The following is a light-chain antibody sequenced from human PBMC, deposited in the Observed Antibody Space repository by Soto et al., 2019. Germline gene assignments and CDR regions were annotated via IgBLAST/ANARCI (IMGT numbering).Light chain of an antibody. CDR2: GAS. Sequence: IVLTPSPTTKYESQGERATLSCRASQSVSSNLAWYQQKPGQGPRLLIYGASTRATGIPARFSGSGSGTEFTLTISSLQSEDFAVYFCQQYNDWPRTFGQGTKV. CDR1: QSVSSN. CDR3: QQYNDWPRT. V-gene: IGKV3-15*01. J-gene: IGKJ1*01.